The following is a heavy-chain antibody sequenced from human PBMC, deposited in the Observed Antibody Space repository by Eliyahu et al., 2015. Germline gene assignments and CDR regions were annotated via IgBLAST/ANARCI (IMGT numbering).Heavy chain of an antibody. CDR1: GFXFQDYA. Sequence: EVQLVESGGGLVHLGGSLRLSCAASGFXFQDYAMHWVRQAPGKGLEWVAGLNWSGGSRGYADSVKGRFTISRDNVKKSLYLQMNSLRAEDTALYYCAKDMSVAARLLDAWGQGTLVTVSS. CDR2: LNWSGGSR. V-gene: IGHV3-9*01. J-gene: IGHJ5*02. CDR3: AKDMSVAARLLDA. D-gene: IGHD6-6*01.